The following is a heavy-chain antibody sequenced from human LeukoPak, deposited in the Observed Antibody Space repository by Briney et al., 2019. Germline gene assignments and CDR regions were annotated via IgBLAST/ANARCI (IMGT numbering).Heavy chain of an antibody. D-gene: IGHD3-10*01. J-gene: IGHJ4*02. CDR1: VLTFSIYA. Sequence: GGSQRLSCAPSVLTFSIYAMSGVRQATGKRLEWVSGIGGSGDSRYYRMSVVGQFTVYRDNSNNWLFLEMHSLRAEDTALYYCARDGLGSGSSWMITNDYWAQGTLVTVSS. CDR2: IGGSGDSR. CDR3: ARDGLGSGSSWMITNDY. V-gene: IGHV3-23*01.